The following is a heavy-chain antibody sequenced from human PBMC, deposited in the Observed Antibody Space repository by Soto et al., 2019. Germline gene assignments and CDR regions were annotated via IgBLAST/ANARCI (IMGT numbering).Heavy chain of an antibody. J-gene: IGHJ4*02. D-gene: IGHD3-16*01. CDR3: AREGGSYDY. CDR2: INPNSGGT. V-gene: IGHV1-2*02. CDR1: GYTFTGYY. Sequence: ASVKVSCKSSGYTFTGYYIHWVRQAPGQGLECMGWINPNSGGTNYAQKFQGRVTMTRDTSISTAYMELSRLRSDDTAVYYCAREGGSYDYWGQGTLVTVSS.